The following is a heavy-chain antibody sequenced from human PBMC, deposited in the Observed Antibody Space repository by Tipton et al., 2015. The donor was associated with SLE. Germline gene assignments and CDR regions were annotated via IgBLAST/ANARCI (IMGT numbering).Heavy chain of an antibody. CDR1: GGSITSGSYY. J-gene: IGHJ4*02. CDR3: ARGGVGGYDYFDS. V-gene: IGHV4-61*09. Sequence: TLSLTCTVSGGSITSGSYYWSWIRQPAGKGLEWIGQIYTSGSANYNPSLKSRVTLSVDTSKNQFSLKLSSVTAADTAVYFCARGGVGGYDYFDSWGQGTLVTVSS. CDR2: IYTSGSA. D-gene: IGHD5-12*01.